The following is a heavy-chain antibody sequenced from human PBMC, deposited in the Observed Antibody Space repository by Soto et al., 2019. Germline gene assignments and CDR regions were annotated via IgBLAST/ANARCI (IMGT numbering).Heavy chain of an antibody. CDR3: ARQETCVGVTLSSGYFDS. D-gene: IGHD2-21*02. V-gene: IGHV4-39*01. CDR1: GASIRSDTFC. Sequence: SETLSLTCTVSGASIRSDTFCWGWVRQPPGKGLEWIGSIHYSGRTYYNPPLRSRVTIFVDTSKNQFSLRLSSVTAAETAVYYCARQETCVGVTLSSGYFDSWGQGTLVTVSS. J-gene: IGHJ4*02. CDR2: IHYSGRT.